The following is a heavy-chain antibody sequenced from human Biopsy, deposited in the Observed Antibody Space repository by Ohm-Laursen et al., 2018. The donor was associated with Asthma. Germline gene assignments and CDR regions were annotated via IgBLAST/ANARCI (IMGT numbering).Heavy chain of an antibody. CDR3: ASECTVATCPLAY. Sequence: SLRLSCAASGFTFSDYYMSWIRQAPGKGLEWVSYISSSGGTIYYADSVKGRFTISRDNAQNSLFLQMTSLGAEDTAVYYCASECTVATCPLAYWGQGAWSPSPQ. D-gene: IGHD2-8*02. CDR1: GFTFSDYY. V-gene: IGHV3-11*01. CDR2: ISSSGGTI. J-gene: IGHJ4*02.